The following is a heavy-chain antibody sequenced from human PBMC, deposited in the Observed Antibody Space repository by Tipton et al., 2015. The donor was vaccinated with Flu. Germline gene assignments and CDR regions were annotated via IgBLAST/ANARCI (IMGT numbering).Heavy chain of an antibody. CDR2: IYYSGST. V-gene: IGHV4-59*12. CDR1: GGSISSYY. Sequence: TLSLTCTVSGGSISSYYWSWIRQPPGKGLEWIGYIYYSGSTNYNPSLKSRVTISVDTSKNQFSLKLSSVTAADTAVYYCARALYSTGWIWEFWGQGTLVTVSS. CDR3: ARALYSTGWIWEF. D-gene: IGHD6-19*01. J-gene: IGHJ4*02.